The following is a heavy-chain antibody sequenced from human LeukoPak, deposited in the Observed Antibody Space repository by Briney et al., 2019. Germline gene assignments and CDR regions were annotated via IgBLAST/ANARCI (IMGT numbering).Heavy chain of an antibody. CDR3: AREFGPDYYDSSGYYLPAYYMDV. Sequence: SETLSLTCTVSGGSISSSSYYWGWIRQPPGKGLEWIGSIYYSGSTYYNPSLKSRVTISVDTSKNQFSLKLSSVTAADTAVYYCAREFGPDYYDSSGYYLPAYYMDVWGKGTTVTVSS. D-gene: IGHD3-22*01. V-gene: IGHV4-39*07. CDR1: GGSISSSSYY. J-gene: IGHJ6*03. CDR2: IYYSGST.